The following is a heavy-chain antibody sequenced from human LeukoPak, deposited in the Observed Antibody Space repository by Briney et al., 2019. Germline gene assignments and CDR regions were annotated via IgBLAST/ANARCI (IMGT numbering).Heavy chain of an antibody. V-gene: IGHV1-69*04. D-gene: IGHD3-10*01. CDR2: IIPILGIA. CDR3: ATTPITMVRGVNGNFDY. J-gene: IGHJ4*02. CDR1: GGTFSSYA. Sequence: SVKVSCKASGGTFSSYAISWVRQAPGQGLEWVGRIIPILGIANYAQKFQGRVTITADKSTSTAYMELSSLRSEDTAVYYCATTPITMVRGVNGNFDYWGQGTLVTVSS.